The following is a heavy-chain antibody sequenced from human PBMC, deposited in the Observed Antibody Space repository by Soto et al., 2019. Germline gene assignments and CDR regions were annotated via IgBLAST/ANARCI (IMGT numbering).Heavy chain of an antibody. CDR2: IIPIPDIT. Sequence: QVQLVHSGAEVRKPGSSVKVSCKAPGGTFSTYIISWVRQAPGQGLEWMGRIIPIPDITNYAQEFQGRVTVTADRSTSTAYMELTSLKSEDTAVSYCSRDRITPRVDAFDLWGQGTMVTVSS. V-gene: IGHV1-69*04. D-gene: IGHD3-16*01. CDR1: GGTFSTYI. CDR3: SRDRITPRVDAFDL. J-gene: IGHJ3*01.